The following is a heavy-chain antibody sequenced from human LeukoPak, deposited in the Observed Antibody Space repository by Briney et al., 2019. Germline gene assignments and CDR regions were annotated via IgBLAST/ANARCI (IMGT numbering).Heavy chain of an antibody. Sequence: GGSLRLSCEASGFTFSNYWMTWVRQAPGKGPEWVANINQDGSEMNYGDSVKGRFTISRDNTKKSLDLQMSRLRGEETDVYYCTNRAGLVKNRLWSFDYWGQGTLVTVSS. CDR1: GFTFSNYW. V-gene: IGHV3-7*01. CDR2: INQDGSEM. CDR3: TNRAGLVKNRLWSFDY. J-gene: IGHJ4*02. D-gene: IGHD2-21*01.